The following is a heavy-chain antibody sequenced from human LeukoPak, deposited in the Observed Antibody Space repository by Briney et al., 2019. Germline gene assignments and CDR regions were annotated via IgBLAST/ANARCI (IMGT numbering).Heavy chain of an antibody. V-gene: IGHV4-31*03. J-gene: IGHJ4*02. CDR2: IYYSGST. D-gene: IGHD3-10*01. CDR1: GGSISSGGYY. CDR3: ARMKNYYGSGSYLYYFDY. Sequence: PSETLSLTCTVSGGSISSGGYYWSWIRQHPGKGLEWIGYIYYSGSTYYNPSLKSRVTISVDTSKNQLSLKLSSVTAADTAVYYCARMKNYYGSGSYLYYFDYWGQGTLVTVSS.